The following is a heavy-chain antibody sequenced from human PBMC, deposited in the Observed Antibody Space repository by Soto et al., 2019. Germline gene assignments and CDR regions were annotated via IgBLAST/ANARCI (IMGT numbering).Heavy chain of an antibody. CDR2: INHSGST. Sequence: KTSETLSLTCAVYGGSFSGYYWSWIRQPPGKGLEWIGEINHSGSTNYNPSLKSRVTISVDTSRNQFSLKLSSVTAADTAVYYCARVFKGFQSYYYGSGSYRPRYYFDYWGQGTLVTVSS. J-gene: IGHJ4*02. D-gene: IGHD3-10*01. V-gene: IGHV4-34*01. CDR1: GGSFSGYY. CDR3: ARVFKGFQSYYYGSGSYRPRYYFDY.